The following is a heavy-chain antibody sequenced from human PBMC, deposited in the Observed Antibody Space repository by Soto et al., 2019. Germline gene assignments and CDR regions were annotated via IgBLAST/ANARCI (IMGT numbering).Heavy chain of an antibody. CDR3: ARSLMQGDF. V-gene: IGHV1-46*01. CDR2: INPNGGST. Sequence: QVQLVQSGAEVKKPGASVKVSCKASGYIFLHYYIHWVRQAPGQGLEWMAIINPNGGSTNYAQKFQGRVTVPSATSTSTVSMELNSLGSGDTAVYFCARSLMQGDFWGPGTRVTVSS. CDR1: GYIFLHYY. J-gene: IGHJ4*02. D-gene: IGHD2-21*01.